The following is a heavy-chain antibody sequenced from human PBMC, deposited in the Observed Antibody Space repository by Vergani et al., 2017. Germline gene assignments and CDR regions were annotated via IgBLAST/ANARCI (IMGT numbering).Heavy chain of an antibody. D-gene: IGHD5-12*01. Sequence: EVQLVESGGGLVKPGGSLRLSCAASGFTFNHYAMNWVRQAPGKGLEWVSGISGSGGSTYYAGSVKGRFTISRDSSKNTLYLQMNSLSAGDTAVYYCAKANPRNSGYDYLYYYHAMDVWSQGTTVTVSS. V-gene: IGHV3-23*04. CDR2: ISGSGGST. CDR3: AKANPRNSGYDYLYYYHAMDV. CDR1: GFTFNHYA. J-gene: IGHJ6*02.